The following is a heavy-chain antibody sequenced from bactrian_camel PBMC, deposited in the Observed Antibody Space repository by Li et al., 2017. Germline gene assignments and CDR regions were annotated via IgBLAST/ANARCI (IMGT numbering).Heavy chain of an antibody. D-gene: IGHD3*01. Sequence: HVQLVESGGDSVQAGGSLTLSCTASGNRFSNFCMGWFHQAPGKEREGVAAIYRGGGMTHIADSVKGRFSISKDNAKRTLYLQMNNLKPEDTATYYCAVDDGFAGSWCYVRGFNNKYWGQGTQVTVS. CDR3: AVDDGFAGSWCYVRGFNNKY. J-gene: IGHJ4*01. CDR2: IYRGGGMT. V-gene: IGHV3S1*01. CDR1: GNRFSNFC.